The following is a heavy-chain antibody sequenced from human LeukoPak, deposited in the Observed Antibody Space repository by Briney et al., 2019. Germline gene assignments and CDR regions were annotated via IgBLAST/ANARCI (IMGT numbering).Heavy chain of an antibody. J-gene: IGHJ4*02. D-gene: IGHD6-13*01. Sequence: GGSLRLSCAASGFTSSSYSMNWVRQAPGKGLEWVSSISSSSSYIYYADSVKGRFTISRDNAKSSLYLQMNSLRAEDTAVYYCARARAADTRDFDYWGQGTLVTVSS. V-gene: IGHV3-21*01. CDR3: ARARAADTRDFDY. CDR1: GFTSSSYS. CDR2: ISSSSSYI.